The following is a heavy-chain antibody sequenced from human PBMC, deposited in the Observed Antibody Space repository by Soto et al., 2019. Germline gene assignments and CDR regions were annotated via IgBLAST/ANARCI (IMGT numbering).Heavy chain of an antibody. CDR3: AKGRSYYYYYGVDV. CDR2: IWFDGSNK. CDR1: EFTFSTYN. Sequence: GGSLRLSCAASEFTFSTYNMYWVRQSPGKGLEWVSVIWFDGSNKFYGDSVRGRFTISRDNSENTLYLQMNSLRAEDTALYYCAKGRSYYYYYGVDVWGQGTTVTVSS. J-gene: IGHJ6*02. V-gene: IGHV3-33*06.